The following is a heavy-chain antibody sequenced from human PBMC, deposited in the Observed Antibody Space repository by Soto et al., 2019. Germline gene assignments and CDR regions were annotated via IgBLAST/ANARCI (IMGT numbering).Heavy chain of an antibody. CDR1: GFTFDDYA. V-gene: IGHV3-9*01. J-gene: IGHJ6*02. CDR3: AKGGYRYGYRRERSDYDGMDV. D-gene: IGHD5-18*01. Sequence: EVQLVESGGGLVQPGRSLRLSCAASGFTFDDYAMHWVRQAPGKGLEWVSGLSWNSGSIGYADSVKGRFTNSRDNAKNSLYLQMNSLRAEDTALYYCAKGGYRYGYRRERSDYDGMDVWGQGITVTVSS. CDR2: LSWNSGSI.